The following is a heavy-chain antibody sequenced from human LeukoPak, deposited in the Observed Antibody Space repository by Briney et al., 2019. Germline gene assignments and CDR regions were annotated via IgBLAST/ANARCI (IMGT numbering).Heavy chain of an antibody. CDR3: ARGLGIAVAGTRDY. Sequence: HPGGSLRLSCVASGFTFSSYYMSWVRQAPGKGLEWVAHIDPDGNDKYYVDSVKGRFTISRDNAKNSLYLQVNSLRAEDTAVYYCARGLGIAVAGTRDYWGQGTLVTVSS. CDR1: GFTFSSYY. V-gene: IGHV3-7*04. CDR2: IDPDGNDK. D-gene: IGHD6-19*01. J-gene: IGHJ4*02.